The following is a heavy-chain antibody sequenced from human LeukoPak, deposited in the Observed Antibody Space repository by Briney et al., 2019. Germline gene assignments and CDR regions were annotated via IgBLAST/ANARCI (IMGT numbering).Heavy chain of an antibody. CDR1: GGSISSYS. D-gene: IGHD3-22*01. CDR2: IYTNGGT. Sequence: PSETLSLTCTVSGGSISSYSWSWIRQPPEKGLEWIGFIYTNGGTNYNPSLKSRVTISVDRSKNQLSLKLTSVTAADTAVYYCARGGPGAYFDTSGASDSWGQGTLVTVSS. CDR3: ARGGPGAYFDTSGASDS. J-gene: IGHJ4*02. V-gene: IGHV4-4*08.